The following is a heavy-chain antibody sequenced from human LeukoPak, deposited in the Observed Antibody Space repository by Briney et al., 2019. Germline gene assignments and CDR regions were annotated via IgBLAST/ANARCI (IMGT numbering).Heavy chain of an antibody. J-gene: IGHJ4*02. V-gene: IGHV4-59*01. CDR1: GGSISSYY. D-gene: IGHD2-2*01. CDR2: IYYSGST. CDR3: ARVPRSLVVVPAPYFDY. Sequence: PSETLSLTCTVSGGSISSYYWSWIRQPPGKGLEWIVYIYYSGSTNYNPSLKSRVTISVDTSKNQFSLKLSSVTAADTAVYYCARVPRSLVVVPAPYFDYWGQGTLVTVSS.